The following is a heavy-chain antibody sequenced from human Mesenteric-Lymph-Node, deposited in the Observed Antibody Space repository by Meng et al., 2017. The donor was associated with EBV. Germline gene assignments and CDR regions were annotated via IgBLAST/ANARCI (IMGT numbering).Heavy chain of an antibody. J-gene: IGHJ3*02. CDR3: ARGPVVVVEAFDI. D-gene: IGHD2-15*01. CDR2: IYYSGST. Sequence: QLQESGPGLVKPSQTLSLTCAVSGDSITSGGYCWSWIRQAPGKGLEWIGYIYYSGSTYYNPSLKSRITMSVDTSKNQFSLELSSVTAADTAVYYCARGPVVVVEAFDIWGQGTVVTVSS. V-gene: IGHV4-30-4*01. CDR1: GDSITSGGYC.